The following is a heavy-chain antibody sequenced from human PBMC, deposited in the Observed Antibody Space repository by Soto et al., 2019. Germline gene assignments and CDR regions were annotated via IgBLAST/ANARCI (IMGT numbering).Heavy chain of an antibody. CDR3: ARGHRGVLAY. CDR2: ISNDENIK. J-gene: IGHJ4*02. Sequence: RVWWGAAGGNCVDFGRRWVRQDPGKGLEWMTVISNDENIKQDSVGGRFAVARDNAKNTLYLQLTSLRDEDTAIYYCARGHRGVLAYWGQRTLVPVSS. V-gene: IGHV3-33*01. D-gene: IGHD6-6*01. CDR1: GGNCVDFG.